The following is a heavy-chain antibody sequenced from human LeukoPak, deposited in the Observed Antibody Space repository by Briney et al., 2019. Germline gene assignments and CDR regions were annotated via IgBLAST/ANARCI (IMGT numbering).Heavy chain of an antibody. CDR3: AKVNNYDDY. CDR2: ISPDGNKE. Sequence: PGRSLRLSCAASGFTFNIFGIHWVRQAPGKGPEWVAAISPDGNKEYYTESVKGRFTVSRDNSKNMIYLQMNSLRGEDSAVYYCAKVNNYDDYWGQGTLVTVSS. D-gene: IGHD1/OR15-1a*01. J-gene: IGHJ4*02. V-gene: IGHV3-30*18. CDR1: GFTFNIFG.